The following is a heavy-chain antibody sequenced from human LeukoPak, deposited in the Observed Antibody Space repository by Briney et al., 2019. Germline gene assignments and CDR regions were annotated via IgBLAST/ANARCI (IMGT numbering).Heavy chain of an antibody. CDR3: ARDIVVVPAAMTYYYYYYGMDV. V-gene: IGHV1-2*02. CDR1: GYTFTSYG. J-gene: IGHJ6*02. CDR2: INPNSGGT. D-gene: IGHD2-2*01. Sequence: ASVKVSCKASGYTFTSYGISWVRQAPGQGLEWMGWINPNSGGTNYAQKFQGRVTMTRDTSISTAYMELSRLRSDDTAVYYCARDIVVVPAAMTYYYYYYGMDVWGQGTTVTVSS.